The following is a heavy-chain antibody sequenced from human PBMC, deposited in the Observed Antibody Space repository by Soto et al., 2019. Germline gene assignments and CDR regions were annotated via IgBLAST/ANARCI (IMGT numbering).Heavy chain of an antibody. Sequence: QVQLVQSGAEVKKPGASVKVSCKASGYTFTSYGISWVRQAPGQGLEWMGWISAYNGNTNYAQKLQGRVTITTDTPTRTAYMELMRRRSDDRGVYYCARGRAYSYGIPMVEWYFDLWGRGTLVTVSS. D-gene: IGHD5-18*01. CDR3: ARGRAYSYGIPMVEWYFDL. CDR1: GYTFTSYG. V-gene: IGHV1-18*01. J-gene: IGHJ2*01. CDR2: ISAYNGNT.